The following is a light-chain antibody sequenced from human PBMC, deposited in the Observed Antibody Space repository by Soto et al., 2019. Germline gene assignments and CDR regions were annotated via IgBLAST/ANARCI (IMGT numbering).Light chain of an antibody. Sequence: DIQMTQSPSSLSASVGDRITITCRASQSISSYLNWYQQKPGKAPKLLIYAASSLQSGVPSRFSGSGSGADFTLTISSLQPEDFATYYCQQSYRTPYTCGQGTKLDI. CDR2: AAS. CDR1: QSISSY. V-gene: IGKV1-39*01. J-gene: IGKJ2*01. CDR3: QQSYRTPYT.